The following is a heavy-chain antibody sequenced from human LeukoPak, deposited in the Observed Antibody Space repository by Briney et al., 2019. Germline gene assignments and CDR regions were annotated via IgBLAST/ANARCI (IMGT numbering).Heavy chain of an antibody. CDR1: GGSISN. D-gene: IGHD2-2*01. V-gene: IGHV4-59*04. CDR2: INHIGST. CDR3: GLSVRSTSYLAS. J-gene: IGHJ4*02. Sequence: SETLSLTCTVSGGSISNWSWIRQPAGQGLEWIGEINHIGSTNYNPSLKSRVTMSIDTSNIQVSLNLNSVTAADTAVYYCGLSVRSTSYLASWGQGTLVTVSS.